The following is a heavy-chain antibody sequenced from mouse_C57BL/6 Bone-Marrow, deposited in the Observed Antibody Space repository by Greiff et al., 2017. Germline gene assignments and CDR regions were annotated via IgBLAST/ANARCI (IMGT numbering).Heavy chain of an antibody. D-gene: IGHD3-2*02. CDR2: IDPSDSDT. Sequence: VQLQQPGAELVRPGSSVKLSCKASGYTFTSYWMHWVKQRPIQGLEWIGNIDPSDSDTHYNQKFKDKATLTVDKSSSTAYMQLSSLTSEDSAVYYCASTHSSGYTWFAYWGQGTLVTVSA. CDR3: ASTHSSGYTWFAY. CDR1: GYTFTSYW. J-gene: IGHJ3*01. V-gene: IGHV1-52*01.